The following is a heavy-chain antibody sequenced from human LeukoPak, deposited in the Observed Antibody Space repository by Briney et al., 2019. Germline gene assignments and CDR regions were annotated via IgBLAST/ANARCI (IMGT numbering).Heavy chain of an antibody. V-gene: IGHV3-9*01. Sequence: GGSLRLSCAASGFTFDDNAMFWVRQAPGKSLEWVSGVSGNSGSIGYAASVKGRFTITRDKAKNSVFLQMNSLRAEDTALYYCATDRYVWGSSRSNNFDLWGQGTRVTVSS. CDR2: VSGNSGSI. D-gene: IGHD3-16*02. CDR1: GFTFDDNA. J-gene: IGHJ4*02. CDR3: ATDRYVWGSSRSNNFDL.